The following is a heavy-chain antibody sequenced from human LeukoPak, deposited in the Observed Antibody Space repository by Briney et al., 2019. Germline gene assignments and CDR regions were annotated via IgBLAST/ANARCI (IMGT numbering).Heavy chain of an antibody. CDR1: GFTFSSYS. Sequence: GGSLRLSCAASGFTFSSYSMNWVRQAPGKGLEWVSSISSSSSYIYYADSVKGRFTISRDNAKNSLYLQMNSLRAEDTAVYYCAREFTSGSYYDYWGQGTLATVSS. J-gene: IGHJ4*02. CDR3: AREFTSGSYYDY. D-gene: IGHD1-26*01. V-gene: IGHV3-21*01. CDR2: ISSSSSYI.